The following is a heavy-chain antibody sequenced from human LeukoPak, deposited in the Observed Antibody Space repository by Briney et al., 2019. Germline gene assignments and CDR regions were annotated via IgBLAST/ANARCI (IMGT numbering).Heavy chain of an antibody. CDR2: IYPGDSDT. Sequence: GESLRISCKGSGYSFTSYWIGWVRQMPGKGLEWMGIIYPGDSDTRYSPSFQGQVTISADKSISTAYLQWSSLKASDTAMYYCARPVDYDSSGYYPGYFDYWGQGTLATVSS. CDR3: ARPVDYDSSGYYPGYFDY. V-gene: IGHV5-51*01. D-gene: IGHD3-22*01. J-gene: IGHJ4*02. CDR1: GYSFTSYW.